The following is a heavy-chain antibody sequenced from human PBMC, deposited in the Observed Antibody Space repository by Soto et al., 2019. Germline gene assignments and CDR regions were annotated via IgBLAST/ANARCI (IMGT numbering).Heavy chain of an antibody. D-gene: IGHD3-22*01. Sequence: ASVKVSCKSSGGTFNSFAFSWVRQAPGEGLEWMGGLIVILGSTNYAQKFEGRVTITADEASSTAYMEVSDLRSEDTALYFCASGDYASSGYSSDYWGQGTQVTASS. CDR2: LIVILGST. CDR3: ASGDYASSGYSSDY. V-gene: IGHV1-69*13. CDR1: GGTFNSFA. J-gene: IGHJ4*02.